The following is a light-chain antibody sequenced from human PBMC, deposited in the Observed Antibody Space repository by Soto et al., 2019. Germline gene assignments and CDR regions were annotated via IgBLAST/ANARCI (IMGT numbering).Light chain of an antibody. CDR3: QQYRSAST. CDR2: KAS. V-gene: IGKV1-5*03. Sequence: DIQMTHSPSTLSAFLGDRVTITCRASQRVSNWLAWYQQKPGKAPRLLISKASTLESGVPSRFSGSGSGTEFTLSSSSLQPEEFATYYCQQYRSASTFGQGTKLEIK. J-gene: IGKJ2*02. CDR1: QRVSNW.